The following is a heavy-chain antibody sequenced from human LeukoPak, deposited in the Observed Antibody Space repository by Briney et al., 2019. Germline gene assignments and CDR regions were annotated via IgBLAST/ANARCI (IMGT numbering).Heavy chain of an antibody. CDR1: GYTFTFYG. CDR2: ISAYNGNT. D-gene: IGHD6-19*01. J-gene: IGHJ4*02. Sequence: ASVKVSLKSSGYTFTFYGYYWVRHRQPQGLELKGWISAYNGNTNYAQKLQGRVTMTTDTSTSTAYMELRSRRSDDTAVYYCARDLNIAVAGTVDYWGQETLVTVSS. CDR3: ARDLNIAVAGTVDY. V-gene: IGHV1-18*01.